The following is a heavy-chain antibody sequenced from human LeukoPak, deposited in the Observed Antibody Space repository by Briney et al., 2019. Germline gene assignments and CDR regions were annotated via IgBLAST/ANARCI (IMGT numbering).Heavy chain of an antibody. D-gene: IGHD5-18*01. CDR1: GGSISSYY. CDR2: IYYSGST. J-gene: IGHJ3*02. V-gene: IGHV4-59*01. CDR3: AREDTAKDAFDI. Sequence: SETLSLTCTVSGGSISSYYWSWIRQPPGKGLEWIGYIYYSGSTNYNPSLKSRATISVDTSKNQFSLKLSSVTAADTAVYYCAREDTAKDAFDIWGQGTMVTVSS.